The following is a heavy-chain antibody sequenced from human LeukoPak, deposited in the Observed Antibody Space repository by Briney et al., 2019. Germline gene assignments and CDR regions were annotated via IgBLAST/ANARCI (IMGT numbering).Heavy chain of an antibody. V-gene: IGHV1-2*02. J-gene: IGHJ4*02. Sequence: VASVKVSSKASGYTFTDYYIHWVRQAPGQGFEWMGWINSNSGATNYAQKFQGRVTMTRDTSISTAYMELTRLGSDDTAVYYCARDGSLAYWGQGTLVTVSS. CDR2: INSNSGAT. CDR3: ARDGSLAY. CDR1: GYTFTDYY. D-gene: IGHD5-12*01.